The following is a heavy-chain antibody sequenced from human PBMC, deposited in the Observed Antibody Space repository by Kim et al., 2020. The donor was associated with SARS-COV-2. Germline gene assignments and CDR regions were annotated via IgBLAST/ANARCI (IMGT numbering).Heavy chain of an antibody. CDR2: TRNKANSYTT. V-gene: IGHV3-72*01. CDR3: ARGVGATIPSGAFDI. CDR1: GFTFSDHY. D-gene: IGHD1-26*01. J-gene: IGHJ3*02. Sequence: GGSLRLSCAASGFTFSDHYMDWVRQAPGKGLEWVGRTRNKANSYTTEYAASVKGRFTISRDDSKNSLYLQMNSLKTEDTAVYYCARGVGATIPSGAFDIWGQGTMVTVSS.